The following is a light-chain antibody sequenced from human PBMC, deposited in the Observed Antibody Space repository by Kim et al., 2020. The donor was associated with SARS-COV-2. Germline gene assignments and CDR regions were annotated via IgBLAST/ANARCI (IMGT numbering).Light chain of an antibody. V-gene: IGKV1-39*01. CDR3: QQGYSTPYT. J-gene: IGKJ2*01. CDR1: QSISSY. Sequence: SASVGDRVTITCRASQSISSYLNWYQQKPGKAPKLLIYTASNLQSGVPSRFSGSGSGTDFTLTISSLQPEDFVTYYCQQGYSTPYTFGQGTKLEI. CDR2: TAS.